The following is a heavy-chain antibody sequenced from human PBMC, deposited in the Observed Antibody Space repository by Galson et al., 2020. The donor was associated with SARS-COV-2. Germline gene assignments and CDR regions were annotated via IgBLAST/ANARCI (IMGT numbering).Heavy chain of an antibody. V-gene: IGHV4-31*03. Sequence: ETSETLSLTCTVSGGSISSGGYYWSWVRQHPGKGLEWIGYIYYSGSIYYNPSLKSRVSISVDTSKNQFSLRLYSVTPADTAVYYCAVDKPAAVRGVTPYGMDVWGQGTTVTVSS. CDR3: AVDKPAAVRGVTPYGMDV. CDR1: GGSISSGGYY. J-gene: IGHJ6*02. D-gene: IGHD3-10*01. CDR2: IYYSGSI.